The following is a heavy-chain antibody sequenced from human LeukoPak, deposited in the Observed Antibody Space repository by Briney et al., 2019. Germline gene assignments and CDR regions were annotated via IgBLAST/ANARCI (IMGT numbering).Heavy chain of an antibody. Sequence: GGSLRLSCAASGFTFSSYGMHWVRQAPGKGLEGVAVIWYDGSNKYYADSVKGRFTISRDNAENTLYLQMNSLRAEDTAVYYCARGRYYGMDVWGQGTTVTVSS. J-gene: IGHJ6*02. CDR2: IWYDGSNK. V-gene: IGHV3-33*01. CDR1: GFTFSSYG. CDR3: ARGRYYGMDV.